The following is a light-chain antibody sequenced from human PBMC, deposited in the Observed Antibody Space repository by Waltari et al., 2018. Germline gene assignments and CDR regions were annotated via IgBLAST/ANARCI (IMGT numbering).Light chain of an antibody. J-gene: IGLJ3*02. Sequence: QSALTQPASVSGSPGQSITIPCTGTSSDVGHYHLVPWYQHHPDKAPKLIIYEGNKRPSGVSNRFSGSKSGNTASLTISGLQAEDEADYYCCSFAAGSILVFGGGTKLTVL. V-gene: IGLV2-23*01. CDR2: EGN. CDR3: CSFAAGSILV. CDR1: SSDVGHYHL.